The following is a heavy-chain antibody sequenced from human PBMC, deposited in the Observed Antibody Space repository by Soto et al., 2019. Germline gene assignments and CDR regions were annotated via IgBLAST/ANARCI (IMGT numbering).Heavy chain of an antibody. D-gene: IGHD4-17*01. J-gene: IGHJ5*02. V-gene: IGHV1-8*01. CDR1: GYTFTSYD. CDR3: ARGDYGDYGNWFDP. CDR2: MNPNSGNT. Sequence: QVQLVQSGAEVKKPGASVKVSCKASGYTFTSYDINWVRQATGQGLEWMGWMNPNSGNTGNEQKFQGRVTMTRNTSISTAYMELSSLRSEDTAVYYCARGDYGDYGNWFDPWGQGTLVTVSS.